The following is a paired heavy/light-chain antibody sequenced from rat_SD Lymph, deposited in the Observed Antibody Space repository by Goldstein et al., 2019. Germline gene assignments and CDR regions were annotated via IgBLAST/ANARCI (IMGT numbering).Heavy chain of an antibody. Sequence: QVQLKESGPGLVQPSQTLSLTCTVSGFSLTSYTVSWVRQPPGKGLEWIGAIWSGGSTDYNSALKSRLSISRDTSKSQVLLKMNSLQTEDTAIYFCTRGYYSSYIPFAYWGQGTLVTVSS. CDR2: IWSGGST. CDR1: GFSLTSYT. J-gene: IGHJ3*01. D-gene: IGHD1-2*01. V-gene: IGHV2-15*01. CDR3: TRGYYSSYIPFAY.
Light chain of an antibody. V-gene: IGKV5S2*01. CDR3: QQSYSLPLT. CDR1: QGISTS. J-gene: IGKJ5*01. CDR2: YAS. Sequence: DIVLTQSPATLSVTPGESVSLSCRASQGISTSIHWYQQKSNESPRLLIKYASQSISGIPSRFSGSGSGTDFTLSINRVESEDFSVYYCQQSYSLPLTFGSGTKLEIK.